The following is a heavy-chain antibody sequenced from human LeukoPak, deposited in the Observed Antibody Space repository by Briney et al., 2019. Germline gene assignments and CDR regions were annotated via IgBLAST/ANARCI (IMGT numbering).Heavy chain of an antibody. CDR2: INHSRTT. Sequence: SETLSLTCAVYGGSFSGYYWSWIRQPPGKGLEWIGGINHSRTTNYNPSLKSRVTISVDTSKNQFSLKLSSVTAADTAVYYCARSDIWGSYRFLDYWGQGILVTVSS. CDR1: GGSFSGYY. V-gene: IGHV4-34*01. CDR3: ARSDIWGSYRFLDY. J-gene: IGHJ4*01. D-gene: IGHD3-16*02.